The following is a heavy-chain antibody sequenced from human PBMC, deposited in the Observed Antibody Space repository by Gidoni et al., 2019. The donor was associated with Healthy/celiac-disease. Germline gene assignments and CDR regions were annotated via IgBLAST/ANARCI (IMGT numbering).Heavy chain of an antibody. CDR3: AKDLTLRPTSFDY. D-gene: IGHD4-17*01. Sequence: EVQLLESGGGLVQPGGSLRLSCAASGFPFSSYAMSWVRQAPGKGLGCVSAISGSGGSTYYADSVKGRFTISRDNSKNTLYLQMNSLRAEDTAVYYCAKDLTLRPTSFDYWGQGTLVTVSS. CDR2: ISGSGGST. CDR1: GFPFSSYA. V-gene: IGHV3-23*01. J-gene: IGHJ4*02.